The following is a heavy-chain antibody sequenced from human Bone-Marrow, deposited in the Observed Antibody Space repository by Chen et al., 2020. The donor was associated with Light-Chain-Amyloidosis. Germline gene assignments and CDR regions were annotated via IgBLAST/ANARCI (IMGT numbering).Heavy chain of an antibody. CDR3: AREKYSSSSRRWFDP. V-gene: IGHV1-2*02. CDR1: GYTFTDYY. J-gene: IGHJ5*02. D-gene: IGHD6-6*01. CDR2: INPNSGGT. Sequence: QVQLVQSGADVTKPGASVKVSCKASGYTFTDYYVHWVRQAPGQGLEWMGWINPNSGGTNYEQKFQDRVTMTRDTSISTAYMELSRLRSDDTALYYCAREKYSSSSRRWFDPWGQGTLVTVSS.